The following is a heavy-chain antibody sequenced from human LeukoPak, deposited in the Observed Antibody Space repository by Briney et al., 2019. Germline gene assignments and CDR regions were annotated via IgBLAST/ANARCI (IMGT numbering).Heavy chain of an antibody. J-gene: IGHJ4*01. CDR2: ISAYNGNT. D-gene: IGHD4-23*01. Sequence: ASVKVSCKASGYTFTSYGISWVRQAPGQGLEWMGWISAYNGNTNYAQKLQGRVTMTTDTSASTAYMELRSLRSDDTAVYYCARSPGRYGGNSAKVYWGQGTLVTVSS. CDR1: GYTFTSYG. CDR3: ARSPGRYGGNSAKVY. V-gene: IGHV1-18*01.